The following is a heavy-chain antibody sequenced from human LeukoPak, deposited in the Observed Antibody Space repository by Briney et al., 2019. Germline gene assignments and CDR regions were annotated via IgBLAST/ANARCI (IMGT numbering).Heavy chain of an antibody. CDR2: IYHSGST. D-gene: IGHD3-22*01. Sequence: PSETLSLTCTVSGGSISSGGYYWSWIRQPPGKGLEWIGYIYHSGSTYYNPSLKSRVTISVDRSKNQFSLKLSSVTAADTAVYYCARARRESSSGYYYDYWGQGTLVTVSS. CDR3: ARARRESSSGYYYDY. CDR1: GGSISSGGYY. J-gene: IGHJ4*02. V-gene: IGHV4-30-2*01.